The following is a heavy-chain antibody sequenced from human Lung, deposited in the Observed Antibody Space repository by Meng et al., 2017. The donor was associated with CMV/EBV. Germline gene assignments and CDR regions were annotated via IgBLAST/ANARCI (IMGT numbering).Heavy chain of an antibody. D-gene: IGHD6-13*01. J-gene: IGHJ6*02. CDR2: INHSGST. V-gene: IGHV4-34*01. CDR3: ATIAAAERNGMDV. CDR1: GGSFSGYY. Sequence: SXTLSLTCAVYGGSFSGYYWSWIRQPPGKGLEWIGEINHSGSTNYNPSLKSRVTISVDTSKNQFSLKLSSVTAADTAVYYCATIAAAERNGMDVWGQGTXVAVS.